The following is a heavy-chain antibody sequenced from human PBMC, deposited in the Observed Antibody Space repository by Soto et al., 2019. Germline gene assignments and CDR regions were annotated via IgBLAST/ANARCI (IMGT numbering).Heavy chain of an antibody. CDR2: IIPIFGRA. CDR1: GGTFSSYA. D-gene: IGHD6-13*01. CDR3: ARYTTGSHSSSPLNWFDH. J-gene: IGHJ5*02. V-gene: IGHV1-69*13. Sequence: SVKVSCKASGGTFSSYAISWVRQAPGQGLEWMGGIIPIFGRANYAQKFQGRVTITADESTSTAYMELSSLRSEDTAVYYCARYTTGSHSSSPLNWFDHWGQGTLVTVSS.